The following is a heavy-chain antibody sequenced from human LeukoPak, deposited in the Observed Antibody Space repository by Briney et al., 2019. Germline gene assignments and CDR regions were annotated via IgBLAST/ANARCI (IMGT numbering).Heavy chain of an antibody. Sequence: KPSETLSLTCAVYGGSFSGYYWSWIRQPPGKGLEWIGEINHSGSTNYNPSLKSRVTISVDTSKNQFSLKLSSVTAADTAVYYCARGATYYDFWSGYCYFDYWGQGTLVTVSS. J-gene: IGHJ4*02. CDR1: GGSFSGYY. CDR3: ARGATYYDFWSGYCYFDY. V-gene: IGHV4-34*01. D-gene: IGHD3-3*01. CDR2: INHSGST.